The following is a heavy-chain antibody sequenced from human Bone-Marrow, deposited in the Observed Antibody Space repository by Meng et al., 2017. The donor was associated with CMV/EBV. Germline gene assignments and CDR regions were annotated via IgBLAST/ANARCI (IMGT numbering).Heavy chain of an antibody. D-gene: IGHD6-13*01. J-gene: IGHJ4*02. V-gene: IGHV4-39*01. CDR3: ARHPRIQGVIAAAVD. CDR2: IYYGGST. CDR1: GGSISSSSYY. Sequence: GSLRLSCTVSGGSISSSSYYRGWIRQPPGKGLEWIGSIYYGGSTYYNPSLKSRVTISVDTFKKQFSLKLSSVTAADTAVYYCARHPRIQGVIAAAVDWGQGTLVTGSS.